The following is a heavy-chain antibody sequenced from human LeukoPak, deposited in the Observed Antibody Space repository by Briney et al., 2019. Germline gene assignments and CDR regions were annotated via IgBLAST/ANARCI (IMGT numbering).Heavy chain of an antibody. CDR2: IYTSGST. J-gene: IGHJ3*02. D-gene: IGHD3-3*01. CDR3: ARDRKSGAFDI. V-gene: IGHV4-4*07. Sequence: PSETLSLTCTVSGGSISSYYWSWIRQPAGKGLEWIGRIYTSGSTNYNPSLKSRVTMSVDMSKNQFSLKLSSMTAADTAVYYCARDRKSGAFDIWGQGTMVTVSS. CDR1: GGSISSYY.